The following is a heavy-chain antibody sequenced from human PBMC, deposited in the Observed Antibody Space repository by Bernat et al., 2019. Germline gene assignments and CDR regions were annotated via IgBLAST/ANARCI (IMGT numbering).Heavy chain of an antibody. CDR2: ISHDGSNK. V-gene: IGHV3-30-3*01. CDR3: ARDFFIVSTIFSQHDFWCHF. Sequence: QVHLVESGGGVVQPGRSLRLSCAASGFSFSSYSMHWVRQAPGKGLEWVSIISHDGSNKYYADSVKGRFTISRDNSKNTVYLHMNSLRADDTAVYYCARDFFIVSTIFSQHDFWCHFWGQGTLVIVS. CDR1: GFSFSSYS. J-gene: IGHJ4*02. D-gene: IGHD5/OR15-5a*01.